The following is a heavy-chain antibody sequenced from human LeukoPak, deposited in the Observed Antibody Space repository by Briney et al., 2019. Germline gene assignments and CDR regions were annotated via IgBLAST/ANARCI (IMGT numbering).Heavy chain of an antibody. J-gene: IGHJ4*02. Sequence: GGSLRLSCAASGFTFSSYSMNWFRQAPGKGLEWVSSISSSSSYIYYADSVKGRFTISRDNAKNSLYLQMNSLRAEDTAVYYCARVPLRTVTTYYFDYWGQGTLVTVSS. V-gene: IGHV3-21*01. CDR3: ARVPLRTVTTYYFDY. CDR2: ISSSSSYI. D-gene: IGHD4-17*01. CDR1: GFTFSSYS.